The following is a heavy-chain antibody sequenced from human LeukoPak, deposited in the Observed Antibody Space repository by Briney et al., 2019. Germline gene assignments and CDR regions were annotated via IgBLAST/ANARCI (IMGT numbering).Heavy chain of an antibody. CDR1: GVAITSNSW. CDR3: VRGFYGDYPSDWFDP. J-gene: IGHJ5*02. CDR2: IEHTGST. V-gene: IGHV4-4*02. Sequence: SETLSLTCAVSGVAITSNSWWNWVRQPPGKGLEWIGEIEHTGSTNYNPSLKTRVTISVDKSKDQFSLELSSVTAADTAVYYCVRGFYGDYPSDWFDPWGRGTLVTVSS. D-gene: IGHD4-17*01.